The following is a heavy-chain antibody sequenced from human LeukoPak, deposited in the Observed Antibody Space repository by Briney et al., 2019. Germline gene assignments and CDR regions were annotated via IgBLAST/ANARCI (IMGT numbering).Heavy chain of an antibody. CDR2: IYYSGST. D-gene: IGHD6-13*01. V-gene: IGHV4-59*01. CDR1: GGSISSYY. CDR3: ARTAVSSSLTT. J-gene: IGHJ5*02. Sequence: PSETLSLTCTVSGGSISSYYWSWIRQPPGKGLEWIGYIYYSGSTNYHPSLKSRVIISVDTSNNQFSLKLRSMTAADTAVYYCARTAVSSSLTTWGQGTLVTVSS.